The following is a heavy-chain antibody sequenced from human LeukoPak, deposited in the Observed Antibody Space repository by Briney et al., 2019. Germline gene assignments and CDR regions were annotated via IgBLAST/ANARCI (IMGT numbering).Heavy chain of an antibody. Sequence: GGSLGLSCAASGFTFSSYAMSWVRQAPGKGLEWVSAISGSGGSTYYADSVKGRFTISRDNSKNTLYLQMNSLRAEDTAVYYCAKDSSIVVVGWFDPWGQGTLVTVSS. D-gene: IGHD2-2*01. CDR2: ISGSGGST. J-gene: IGHJ5*02. CDR1: GFTFSSYA. CDR3: AKDSSIVVVGWFDP. V-gene: IGHV3-23*01.